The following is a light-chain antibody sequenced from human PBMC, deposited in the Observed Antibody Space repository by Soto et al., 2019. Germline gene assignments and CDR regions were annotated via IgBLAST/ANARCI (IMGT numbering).Light chain of an antibody. V-gene: IGKV3-11*01. CDR1: QSVSSY. J-gene: IGKJ1*01. CDR3: QQRSNWPPWT. CDR2: DAS. Sequence: EIVLTQSPATLSLSPGKSATLSCRASQSVSSYLAWYQQKPGQAPRLLIYDASNRATGIPARFSGSVSGTDFTLTISSLEPEDFAVYYCQQRSNWPPWTFGQGTKVEIK.